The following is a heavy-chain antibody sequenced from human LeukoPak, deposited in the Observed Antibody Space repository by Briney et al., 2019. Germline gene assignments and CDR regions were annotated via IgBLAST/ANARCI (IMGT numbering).Heavy chain of an antibody. CDR2: IYSGGST. CDR3: AKVRDGYCSSTSCPFDY. V-gene: IGHV3-53*01. CDR1: GFTVSSNY. D-gene: IGHD2-2*01. Sequence: GGSLRLSCAASGFTVSSNYMSWVRQAPGKGLEWVSVIYSGGSTYYADSVKGRSTISRDNSKNTLYLQMNSLRAEDTAVYYCAKVRDGYCSSTSCPFDYWGQGTLVTVSS. J-gene: IGHJ4*02.